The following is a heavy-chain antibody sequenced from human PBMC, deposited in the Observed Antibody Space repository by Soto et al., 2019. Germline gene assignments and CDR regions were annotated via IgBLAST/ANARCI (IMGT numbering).Heavy chain of an antibody. CDR1: GYTFTSYG. Sequence: QVQLVQSGAEVKKPGASVKVSCKASGYTFTSYGISWVRQAPGQGLEWMGWISAYNGNTNYAQKLQGRVTMTTDTSTSTAYMELRSLRSDDTAVYYCARDRTVTKRPKGREIDYWGQGTLVTVSS. CDR3: ARDRTVTKRPKGREIDY. V-gene: IGHV1-18*01. J-gene: IGHJ4*02. CDR2: ISAYNGNT. D-gene: IGHD4-17*01.